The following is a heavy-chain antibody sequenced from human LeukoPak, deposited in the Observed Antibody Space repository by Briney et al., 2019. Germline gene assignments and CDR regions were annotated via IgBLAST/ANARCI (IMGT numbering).Heavy chain of an antibody. CDR1: GFTFSSYE. V-gene: IGHV3-48*03. Sequence: PGGSLRLSCAAPGFTFSSYEMNWVRQAPGKGLEWVSYISSGGSTIYCADSVKGRFTISRDNAKNSLYLQMNSLRAEDTAVYYCAELGITMIGGVWGKGTTVTISS. CDR3: AELGITMIGGV. CDR2: ISSGGSTI. D-gene: IGHD3-10*02. J-gene: IGHJ6*04.